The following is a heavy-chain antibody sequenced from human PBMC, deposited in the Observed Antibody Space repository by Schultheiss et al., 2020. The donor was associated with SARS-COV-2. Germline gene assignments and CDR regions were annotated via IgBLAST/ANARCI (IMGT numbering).Heavy chain of an antibody. CDR1: GYTFTSYG. D-gene: IGHD2-15*01. J-gene: IGHJ6*02. V-gene: IGHV1-46*01. CDR3: ARDRVVVAATLFRYYYYGMDV. Sequence: ASVKVSCKASGYTFTSYGISWVRQAPGQGLEWVGRINPSGGSTSYAQKFQGRVTMTRDTSTSTVYMELSSLRSEDTAVYYCARDRVVVAATLFRYYYYGMDVWGQGTTVTVSS. CDR2: INPSGGST.